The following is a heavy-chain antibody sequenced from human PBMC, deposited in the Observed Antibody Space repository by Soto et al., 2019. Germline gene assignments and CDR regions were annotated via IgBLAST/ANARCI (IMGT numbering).Heavy chain of an antibody. D-gene: IGHD2-15*01. J-gene: IGHJ4*02. Sequence: QVQLVESGGGLVKPGRSLRLSCTASGFIFRDYYMSWIRQAPGKGLEWVSYISTSGSTMYYADSVKGRFTISRDKAKKALHLHMNRLRAEDTAMYYCARFPPPSCSCGSCSPYWGQGTLVTVSS. CDR3: ARFPPPSCSCGSCSPY. CDR2: ISTSGSTM. CDR1: GFIFRDYY. V-gene: IGHV3-11*01.